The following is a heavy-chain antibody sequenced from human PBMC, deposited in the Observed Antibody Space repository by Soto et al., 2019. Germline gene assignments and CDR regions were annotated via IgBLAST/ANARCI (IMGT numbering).Heavy chain of an antibody. CDR3: AKDTLNIAAAGPPFDY. D-gene: IGHD6-13*01. CDR1: GFTFSSYA. V-gene: IGHV3-23*01. CDR2: ISGSGGST. J-gene: IGHJ4*02. Sequence: GGSLRLSCAASGFTFSSYAMSWVRQAPGKGLEWVSAISGSGGSTYYADSVKGRFTISRDNSKNTLYLQMNSLRAEDTAVYYCAKDTLNIAAAGPPFDYWGQGTLVTASS.